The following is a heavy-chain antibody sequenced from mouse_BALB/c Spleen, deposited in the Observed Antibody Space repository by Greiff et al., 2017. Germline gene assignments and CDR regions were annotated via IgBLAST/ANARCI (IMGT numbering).Heavy chain of an antibody. CDR1: GYSFTGYF. CDR2: INPYNGDT. J-gene: IGHJ3*01. V-gene: IGHV1-20*02. Sequence: VQLQQSGPELVKPGASVKISCKASGYSFTGYFMNWVMQSHGKSLEWIGRINPYNGDTFYNQKFKGKATLTVDKSSSTAQMVLRSLASEDSAVYYCARYYGSSYWFAYWGQGTLVTVSA. D-gene: IGHD1-1*01. CDR3: ARYYGSSYWFAY.